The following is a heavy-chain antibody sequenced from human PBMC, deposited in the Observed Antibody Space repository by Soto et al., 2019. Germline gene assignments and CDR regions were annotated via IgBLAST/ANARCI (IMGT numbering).Heavy chain of an antibody. D-gene: IGHD5-18*01. Sequence: QVQLQESGPGLVKPSEILSLTCIVSGGSISNYYWSWIRQPPGKGLEWIGYIYYSGSTNYNPSLTSRVTISVDTSKNQFSLKLSSVTAADTAVYYCARHRYSYGVYYFDYWGQGTLVTVSS. CDR3: ARHRYSYGVYYFDY. CDR2: IYYSGST. CDR1: GGSISNYY. V-gene: IGHV4-59*08. J-gene: IGHJ4*02.